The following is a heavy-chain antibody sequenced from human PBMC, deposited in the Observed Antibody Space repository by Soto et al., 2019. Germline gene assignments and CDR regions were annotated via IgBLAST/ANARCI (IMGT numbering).Heavy chain of an antibody. CDR3: ARVGAVARTGFDY. CDR1: GDSVSSNSAA. D-gene: IGHD6-19*01. V-gene: IGHV6-1*01. Sequence: SQTLSLTCAISGDSVSSNSAAWNWIRQPPSRGLEWLGRTYYRSKWYNDYAVSVKSRITINPDTSKNQFSLQLNSVTPEDTAVYYCARVGAVARTGFDYWGQGTLVTVSS. J-gene: IGHJ4*02. CDR2: TYYRSKWYN.